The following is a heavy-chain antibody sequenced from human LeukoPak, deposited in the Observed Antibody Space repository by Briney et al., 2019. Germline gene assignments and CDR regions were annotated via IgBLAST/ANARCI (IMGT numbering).Heavy chain of an antibody. CDR2: IYYSGST. J-gene: IGHJ4*02. CDR3: AREMVYAMSFDY. D-gene: IGHD2-8*01. Sequence: SSETLSLTCTVSGGSISSSSYYWGWIRQPPGKGLEWIGSIYYSGSTYYNPSLKSRVTISVDTSKNQFSLKLSSVTAADTAVYYCAREMVYAMSFDYWGQGTLVTVSS. V-gene: IGHV4-39*01. CDR1: GGSISSSSYY.